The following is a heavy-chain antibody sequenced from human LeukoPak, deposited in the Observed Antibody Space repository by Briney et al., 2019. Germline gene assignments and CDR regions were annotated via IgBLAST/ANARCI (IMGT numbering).Heavy chain of an antibody. D-gene: IGHD6-13*01. J-gene: IGHJ4*02. CDR3: ARHSRRLGAAGTLDS. Sequence: SETLSLTCTVSRASINNYHWSWIRQPPGKGLEWIGTISDSGSNNYNTSLKSRVSFSEDTSKNYLSLNLTSVTVADTAVYYCARHSRRLGAAGTLDSWGLGTLVVVS. CDR2: ISDSGSN. CDR1: RASINNYH. V-gene: IGHV4-59*01.